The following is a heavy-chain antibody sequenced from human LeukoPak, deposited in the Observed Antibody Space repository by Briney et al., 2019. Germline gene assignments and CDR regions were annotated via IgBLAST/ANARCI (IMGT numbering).Heavy chain of an antibody. Sequence: TSETLSLTCTVSGGSFTTYYWSWIRQPPGKGLEWIGEIYHSGSTNYNPSLKSRVTISVDNSKNQFSLKMSSMTAADTAVYYCARAGWYTLDNWGQGTLVTVSS. V-gene: IGHV4-34*01. D-gene: IGHD2-15*01. CDR3: ARAGWYTLDN. CDR2: IYHSGST. CDR1: GGSFTTYY. J-gene: IGHJ4*02.